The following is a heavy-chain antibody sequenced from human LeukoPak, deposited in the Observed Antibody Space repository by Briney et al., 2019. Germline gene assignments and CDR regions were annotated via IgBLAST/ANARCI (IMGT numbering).Heavy chain of an antibody. CDR2: ISSSGSTV. CDR1: GFTFNSYS. Sequence: GGSLRLSCAGSGFTFNSYSMNWVRQAPGKGLEWVSYISSSGSTVYYADSVKGRFTISRDNGKNSLYLQMNSLRAEDTAVYYCARDFTYYDFWSGYRYFDYWGQGTLVTVSS. J-gene: IGHJ4*02. D-gene: IGHD3-3*01. CDR3: ARDFTYYDFWSGYRYFDY. V-gene: IGHV3-48*01.